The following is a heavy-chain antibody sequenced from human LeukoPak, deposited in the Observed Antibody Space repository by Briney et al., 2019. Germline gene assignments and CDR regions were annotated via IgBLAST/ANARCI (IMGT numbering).Heavy chain of an antibody. J-gene: IGHJ4*02. V-gene: IGHV3-21*04. D-gene: IGHD3-3*01. CDR2: ISSGSSYI. CDR3: ARDLGGAADY. Sequence: GGSLRLSCAAPGLTFSRYSMNWVRQAPGKGLEWVSSISSGSSYIYYADSVKGRFTISRDNSKNTLYLQMNSLRAEDTAVYYCARDLGGAADYWGLGTLVTVSS. CDR1: GLTFSRYS.